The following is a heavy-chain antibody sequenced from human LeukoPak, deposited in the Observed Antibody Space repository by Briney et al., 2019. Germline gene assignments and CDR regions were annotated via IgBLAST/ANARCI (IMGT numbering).Heavy chain of an antibody. D-gene: IGHD2-21*02. J-gene: IGHJ4*02. CDR3: AKDLSWWVTADY. CDR1: GFAFTGNA. CDR2: VGGDEKT. Sequence: GGSLRLSCAASGFAFTGNAISWGGQGPGRRLEWVSGVGGDEKTHYADFVRGRFTISRDNSKNTVFLQMNSLTVEDTSVYYCAKDLSWWVTADYWGQGVLVTVS. V-gene: IGHV3-23*01.